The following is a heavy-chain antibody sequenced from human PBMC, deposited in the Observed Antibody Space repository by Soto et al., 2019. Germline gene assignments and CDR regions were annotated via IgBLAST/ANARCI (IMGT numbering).Heavy chain of an antibody. V-gene: IGHV2-5*02. D-gene: IGHD2-21*01. J-gene: IGHJ6*02. CDR1: GFSLSTTGVG. CDR2: IYWDDDK. Sequence: QITLKESGPPLVKPTQTLTLTCTFSGFSLSTTGVGVGWIRQPPGKALEWLALIYWDDDKRYNPSLKSRLTSTKDPSNNRVVRTNTNTDPVDTATYYCVQSRCVGDCPQSYSSHSYYGLDVWGQGTTVTVSS. CDR3: VQSRCVGDCPQSYSSHSYYGLDV.